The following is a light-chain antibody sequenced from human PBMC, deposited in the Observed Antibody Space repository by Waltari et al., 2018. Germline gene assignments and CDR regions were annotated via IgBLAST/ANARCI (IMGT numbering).Light chain of an antibody. CDR1: SFHVGPKV. J-gene: IGLJ2*01. CDR2: RND. CDR3: ASWDDSLNGRWV. Sequence: QSVLTHPPSASATPGQWVTISSSGSSFHVGPKVVNWYQHLPGTAPKHLIYRNDRRPSGAPDRFSASKSGTSGDRAISGLRPEDEADYYCASWDDSLNGRWVFGGGTKLTVL. V-gene: IGLV1-44*01.